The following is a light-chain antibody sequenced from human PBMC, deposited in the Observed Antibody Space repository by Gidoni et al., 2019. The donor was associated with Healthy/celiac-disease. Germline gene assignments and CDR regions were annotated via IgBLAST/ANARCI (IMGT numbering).Light chain of an antibody. CDR1: QSISSY. J-gene: IGKJ5*01. CDR3: QQSYSTPPH. V-gene: IGKV1-39*01. CDR2: AAS. Sequence: DIQMTQSPSSLSASVGDRVTITCRASQSISSYLNCYQQKPGKAPKLLIYAASSLQSGVPSRFSGSGSGTDFTLTSSSLQPEDFATYYCQQSYSTPPHFGQXTRLEIK.